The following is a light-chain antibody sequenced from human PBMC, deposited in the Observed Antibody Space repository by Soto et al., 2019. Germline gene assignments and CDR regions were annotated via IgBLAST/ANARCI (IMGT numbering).Light chain of an antibody. CDR2: SNN. CDR1: DSNIGSNS. J-gene: IGLJ1*01. Sequence: SVVTQPPSASGSPGQRVTISCSGSDSNIGSNSVNWYQKVPGTAPKLLIYSNNQRPSGVPERFSGSRSGTSASLVISGLQSGDEADYYCAAWDDILNGPGVFGTGTKVTVL. CDR3: AAWDDILNGPGV. V-gene: IGLV1-44*01.